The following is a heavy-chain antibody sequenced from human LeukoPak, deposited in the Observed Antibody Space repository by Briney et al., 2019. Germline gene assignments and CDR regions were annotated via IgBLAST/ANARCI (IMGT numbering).Heavy chain of an antibody. D-gene: IGHD6-13*01. CDR2: ISSSGSTI. V-gene: IGHV3-48*03. CDR1: GFTFSSYE. J-gene: IGHJ4*02. Sequence: GGSLRLSCAASGFTFSSYEMNWVRQAPGKGLEWVSYISSSGSTIYYADSVKGRFTISGDNAKNSLYLQMNSLRAEDTAVYYCARESSSWSNFDYWGQGTLVTVSS. CDR3: ARESSSWSNFDY.